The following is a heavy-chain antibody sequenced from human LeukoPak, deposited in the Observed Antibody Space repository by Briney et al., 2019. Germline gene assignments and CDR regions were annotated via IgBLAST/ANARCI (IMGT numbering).Heavy chain of an antibody. D-gene: IGHD3-16*01. V-gene: IGHV3-21*01. CDR1: GFTFSSSS. CDR3: ANDES. Sequence: GGSLRLSCAASGFTFSSSSMNWVRQAPGKGLEWVSSISYSTYTYYADSVKGRLTISRDNAENSLSLQMNSLRAEDTAVYYCANDESWGQGTLVTVSS. CDR2: ISYSTYT. J-gene: IGHJ5*02.